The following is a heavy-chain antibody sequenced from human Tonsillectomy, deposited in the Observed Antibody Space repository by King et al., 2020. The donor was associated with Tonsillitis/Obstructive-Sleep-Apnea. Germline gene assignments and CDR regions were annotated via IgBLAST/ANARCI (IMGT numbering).Heavy chain of an antibody. D-gene: IGHD5-12*01. V-gene: IGHV1-18*01. Sequence: AQLVQSGAEVKKPGASVKVSCKASGYTFTSYGISWVRQAPGQGLEWMGWISAYNGNTDYAQKLQGRVSMSTDTSTSTAYMEVRSLRSDDTAVYYCARGCSGYDGDYYYYMDVWGKGTTVTVSS. J-gene: IGHJ6*03. CDR1: GYTFTSYG. CDR3: ARGCSGYDGDYYYYMDV. CDR2: ISAYNGNT.